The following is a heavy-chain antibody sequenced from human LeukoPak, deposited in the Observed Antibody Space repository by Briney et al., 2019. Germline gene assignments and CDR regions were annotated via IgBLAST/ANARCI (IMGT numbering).Heavy chain of an antibody. V-gene: IGHV5-51*01. J-gene: IGHJ6*03. CDR1: GYSFTIYW. CDR3: ARRGGYENLNYYYYHMDV. D-gene: IGHD5-12*01. CDR2: IYPGDSDT. Sequence: GESLKISCKGSGYSFTIYWIGWVRQMPGKGLEWIGSIYPGDSDTRYSPSFQGQVTISADKSISNAYLQWSSLKASDTAMYYCARRGGYENLNYYYYHMDVWGKGTTVTVSS.